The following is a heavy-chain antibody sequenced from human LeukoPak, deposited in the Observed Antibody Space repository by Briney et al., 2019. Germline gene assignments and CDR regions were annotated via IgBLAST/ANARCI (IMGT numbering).Heavy chain of an antibody. V-gene: IGHV1-24*01. Sequence: GASVKVSCKVSGYTLTELSMHWVRQALGKGLEWMGGFDPEDGETIYAQKFQGRVTMTEDTSTDTAYMELSSLRSEDTAVYYCATVTRGWEPYFDYWGQGTLVTVSS. CDR3: ATVTRGWEPYFDY. D-gene: IGHD1-26*01. CDR2: FDPEDGET. CDR1: GYTLTELS. J-gene: IGHJ4*02.